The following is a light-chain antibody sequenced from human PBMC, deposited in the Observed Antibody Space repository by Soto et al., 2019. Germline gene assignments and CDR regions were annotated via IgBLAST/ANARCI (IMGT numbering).Light chain of an antibody. Sequence: QPVLTQPPSVSGAPGQRVTISCTGSSSNIGAGFVVHWYQQLPGTAPKLLIYGNSNRPSGVPDRFSGSKSGTSASLAITGLQAEDESDYYCHSYDSSLSGVVFGGGTKLTVL. CDR3: HSYDSSLSGVV. CDR2: GNS. V-gene: IGLV1-40*01. CDR1: SSNIGAGFV. J-gene: IGLJ2*01.